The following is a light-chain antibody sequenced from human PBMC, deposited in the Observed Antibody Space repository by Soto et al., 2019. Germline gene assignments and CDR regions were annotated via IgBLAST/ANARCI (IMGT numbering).Light chain of an antibody. J-gene: IGKJ1*01. V-gene: IGKV3-15*01. Sequence: EIVMTQSPATLSVSPLGIATLSFRASRSVSNNLAWYQQKPGQAPRLLIYGASRRATGIPARFSGSGSGTEFTLTISSLESEDFAVYYCQQYDRSPWTFGQGTKVDIK. CDR2: GAS. CDR1: RSVSNN. CDR3: QQYDRSPWT.